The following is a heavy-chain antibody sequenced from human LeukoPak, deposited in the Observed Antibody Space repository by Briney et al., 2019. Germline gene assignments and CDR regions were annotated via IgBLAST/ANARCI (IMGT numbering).Heavy chain of an antibody. D-gene: IGHD3-16*01. CDR2: IYYSGST. J-gene: IGHJ6*03. Sequence: SETLSLTCTVSGGSIRGYYWSWVRQPPGKGLGWIAYIYYSGSTNYNPSLKSRVTISLETSKNQFSRKLSSVTAADTAVYYCAVGATHYYMDVWGKGATVTVSS. V-gene: IGHV4-59*08. CDR3: AVGATHYYMDV. CDR1: GGSIRGYY.